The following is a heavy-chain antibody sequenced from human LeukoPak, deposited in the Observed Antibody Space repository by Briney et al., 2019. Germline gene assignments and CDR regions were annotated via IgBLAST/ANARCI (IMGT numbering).Heavy chain of an antibody. CDR1: GFTFSTYW. CDR3: SKDLTSDFGGDLDP. V-gene: IGHV3-74*03. Sequence: PGGSLRLSCAASGFTFSTYWMRWVRQAPGKGLVWVSRMNTDGSDTSYADSVKGRFTISRDNAKNSLYLQMNSLRVEDAAVYYCSKDLTSDFGGDLDPWGQGTLVTVSS. J-gene: IGHJ5*02. CDR2: MNTDGSDT. D-gene: IGHD3-10*01.